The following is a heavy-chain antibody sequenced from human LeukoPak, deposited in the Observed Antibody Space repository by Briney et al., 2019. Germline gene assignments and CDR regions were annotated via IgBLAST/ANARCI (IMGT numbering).Heavy chain of an antibody. CDR2: IKPDETEK. CDR3: AASVTAPWGLDY. V-gene: IGHV3-7*01. D-gene: IGHD2-21*02. Sequence: GGSLRLSCAASGFTFSTCWMIWVRQAPGKGPEWVASIKPDETEKYYVDSVEGRFTVSRDNAKHSLYLQMNNLRAEDTATYYCAASVTAPWGLDYWGRGTLATVSS. J-gene: IGHJ4*02. CDR1: GFTFSTCW.